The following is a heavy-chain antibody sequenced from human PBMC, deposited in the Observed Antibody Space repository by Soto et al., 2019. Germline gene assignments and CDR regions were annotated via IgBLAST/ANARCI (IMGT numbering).Heavy chain of an antibody. V-gene: IGHV1-46*01. J-gene: IGHJ6*02. CDR1: GYTFTSYY. Sequence: QVQLVQSGAEVKKPGASVKVSCKASGYTFTSYYMHWVRLAPGQGLEWMGIINPDGGGTSYAQQFQGRVIMTRDTSTSTVYMEMSSLRSEDTAVYYCAVGGNCLSMDVWGQGTTVTVSS. CDR2: INPDGGGT. D-gene: IGHD2-15*01. CDR3: AVGGNCLSMDV.